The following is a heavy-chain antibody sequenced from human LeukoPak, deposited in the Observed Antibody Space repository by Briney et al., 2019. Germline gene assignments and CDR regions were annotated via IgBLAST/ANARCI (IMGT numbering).Heavy chain of an antibody. Sequence: GGSLRLSCAASGFTFSTYAMHWLRQAPGKGLEHVSALSGSGAIIYYANSVKGRFTISRDNSRNTLYLQMGSLRAEDMAVYYCARGEVGISPYWGQGTLVTVSS. CDR1: GFTFSTYA. V-gene: IGHV3-64*01. CDR2: LSGSGAII. CDR3: ARGEVGISPY. D-gene: IGHD2-21*01. J-gene: IGHJ4*02.